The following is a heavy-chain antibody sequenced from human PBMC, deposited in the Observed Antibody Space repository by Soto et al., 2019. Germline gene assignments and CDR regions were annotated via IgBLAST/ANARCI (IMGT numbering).Heavy chain of an antibody. CDR3: ARRTPHYYYYGMDV. D-gene: IGHD2-2*01. V-gene: IGHV4-39*01. J-gene: IGHJ6*02. Sequence: QLQLQESGPGLVKPSETLSLTCTVSGGSISSSSYYWGWIRQPPGKGLEWIGSIYYSGSTYYNPSLKSRGTISVDTSKNQFSLKLSSVTAADTAVYYCARRTPHYYYYGMDVWGQGTTVTVSS. CDR2: IYYSGST. CDR1: GGSISSSSYY.